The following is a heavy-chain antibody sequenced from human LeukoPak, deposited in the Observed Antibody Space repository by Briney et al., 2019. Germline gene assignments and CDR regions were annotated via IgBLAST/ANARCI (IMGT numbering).Heavy chain of an antibody. Sequence: PGGSLRLSCAASGFTFSTYTIQWVRQAPGKGLEWVAVISYDGSNQYYADSVKGRFTISRDNSKKTVFLQMNSLRGEDTAVYYCAKRVAYNYGHLDFGGQGSLVTVSS. V-gene: IGHV3-30-3*02. D-gene: IGHD5-18*01. CDR2: ISYDGSNQ. CDR3: AKRVAYNYGHLDF. J-gene: IGHJ4*02. CDR1: GFTFSTYT.